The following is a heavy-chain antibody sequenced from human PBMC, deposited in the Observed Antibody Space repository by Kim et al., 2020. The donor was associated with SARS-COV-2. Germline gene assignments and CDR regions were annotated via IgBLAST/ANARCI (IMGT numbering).Heavy chain of an antibody. J-gene: IGHJ6*02. D-gene: IGHD3-10*01. V-gene: IGHV4-34*01. Sequence: SETLSLTCAVYGGSFSGYYWSWIRQPPGKGLEWIGEINHSGSTNYNPSLKSRVTISVDTSKNQFSLKLSSVTTADTAVYYCARVPMVRGVKAKWGDYYGMDVWGQGTTVTVSS. CDR1: GGSFSGYY. CDR2: INHSGST. CDR3: ARVPMVRGVKAKWGDYYGMDV.